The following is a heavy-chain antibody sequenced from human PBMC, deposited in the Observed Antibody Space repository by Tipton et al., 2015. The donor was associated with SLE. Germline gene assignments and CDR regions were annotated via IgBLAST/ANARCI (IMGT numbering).Heavy chain of an antibody. V-gene: IGHV4-38-2*01. CDR3: ARVGWDYGDYLLDY. D-gene: IGHD4-17*01. CDR1: GYSISSGYY. Sequence: TLSLTCAVSGYSISSGYYWGWIRQPPGKGLEWIGSIYHSGSTYYNPSLKSRVTISVDTSKNQFSLKLSSVTAADPAVYYCARVGWDYGDYLLDYWGQGTLVTVSS. J-gene: IGHJ4*02. CDR2: IYHSGST.